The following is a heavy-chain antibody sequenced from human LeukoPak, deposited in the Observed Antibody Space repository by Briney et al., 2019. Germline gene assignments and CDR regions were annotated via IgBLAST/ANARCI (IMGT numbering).Heavy chain of an antibody. D-gene: IGHD6-6*01. J-gene: IGHJ4*02. V-gene: IGHV3-30*04. CDR1: GFTFSIFR. CDR3: ARDRYSSSCRDY. CDR2: ISYDGNNK. Sequence: GGSLRLSCATSGFTFSIFRMHWVRQAPGKGLEWVSSISYDGNNKYYADSVKGRFTISRDNSNNTLYLQMDSLRAEDTAVYYCARDRYSSSCRDYWGQGTLVTVSS.